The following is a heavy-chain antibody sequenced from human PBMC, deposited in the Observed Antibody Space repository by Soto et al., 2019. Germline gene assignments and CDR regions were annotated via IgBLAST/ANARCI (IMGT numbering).Heavy chain of an antibody. D-gene: IGHD6-13*01. CDR3: ARDKGLIAAAGTKHDAFDI. Sequence: ASVKVSCKASGYTFTSYAMHWVRQAPGQRLEWMGWINAGNGNTKYSQKFQGRVTITRDTSASTAYMELSSLRSEDTAVYYCARDKGLIAAAGTKHDAFDIWGQGTMVTVSS. J-gene: IGHJ3*02. CDR1: GYTFTSYA. CDR2: INAGNGNT. V-gene: IGHV1-3*01.